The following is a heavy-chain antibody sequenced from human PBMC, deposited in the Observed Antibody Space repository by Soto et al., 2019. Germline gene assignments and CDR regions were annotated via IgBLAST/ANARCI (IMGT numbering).Heavy chain of an antibody. CDR1: GGTFSSYA. CDR2: IIPIFGTA. J-gene: IGHJ6*02. Sequence: QVQLVQSGAEVKKPGSSVKVSCKASGGTFSSYAISWVRPAPGQGLEWMGGIIPIFGTANYAQKFQGRVTVTTDKSATTAYRQMCSLRAGDTPVYYGAGHDCVGSSCYYCYYYGVDVWGQGTTVTVSS. D-gene: IGHD2-15*01. CDR3: AGHDCVGSSCYYCYYYGVDV. V-gene: IGHV1-69*05.